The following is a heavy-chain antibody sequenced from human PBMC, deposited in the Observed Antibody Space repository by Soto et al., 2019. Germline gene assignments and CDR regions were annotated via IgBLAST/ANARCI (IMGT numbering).Heavy chain of an antibody. CDR2: ISGSGGST. D-gene: IGHD6-13*01. CDR1: GFPFSSYA. J-gene: IGHJ3*02. Sequence: EVQLLESGGGLVQPGGSLRLPCAAPGFPFSSYAMSWARRAPGRGREWVSAISGSGGSTYYADSVKGRFTIFRDNSKNTLYLQMNSLRAEDTAVYYCAKIPHSSSWYLDAFDIWGQGTMVTVSS. V-gene: IGHV3-23*01. CDR3: AKIPHSSSWYLDAFDI.